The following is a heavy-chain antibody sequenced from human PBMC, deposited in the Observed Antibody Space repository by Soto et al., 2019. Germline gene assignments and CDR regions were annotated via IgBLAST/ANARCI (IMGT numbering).Heavy chain of an antibody. CDR2: ISGSGGST. CDR1: GFTFSSYA. J-gene: IGHJ3*02. D-gene: IGHD3-10*01. V-gene: IGHV3-23*01. CDR3: AKDTRAPPRFGEFDAFDI. Sequence: PGGSLRLSCAASGFTFSSYAMSWVRQAPGKGLEWVSAISGSGGSTYYADSVKGRFTISRDNSKNTLYLQMNSLRAEDTAVYYCAKDTRAPPRFGEFDAFDIWGQGTMVTVSS.